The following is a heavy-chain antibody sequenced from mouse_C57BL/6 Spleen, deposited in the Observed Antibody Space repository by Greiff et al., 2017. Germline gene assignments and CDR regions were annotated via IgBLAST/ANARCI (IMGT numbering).Heavy chain of an antibody. CDR3: ARDYCGSNMDY. J-gene: IGHJ4*01. Sequence: EVQLVESGGGLVKPGGSLKLSCAASGFTFSSYAMSWVRQTPEKRLGWVATISDGGSYTYYPDTIKGRFTISRDNDKNNLYLQMSHLKAEDTAMYYGARDYCGSNMDYWGQGTSVTVSS. D-gene: IGHD1-1*01. CDR2: ISDGGSYT. V-gene: IGHV5-4*01. CDR1: GFTFSSYA.